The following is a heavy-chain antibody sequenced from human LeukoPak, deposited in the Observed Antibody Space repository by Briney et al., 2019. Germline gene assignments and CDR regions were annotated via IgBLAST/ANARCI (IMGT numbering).Heavy chain of an antibody. J-gene: IGHJ6*03. CDR2: IYYSGST. Sequence: SETLSLTCTVSGGSISSSSYYWGWIRQPPGKGLEWIGSIYYSGSTYYNPSLKSRVTISVDTSKNQFSLKLSSVTAADTAVYYCAREKPGGYHYYYMDVWGKGTTVTVPS. V-gene: IGHV4-39*07. CDR1: GGSISSSSYY. CDR3: AREKPGGYHYYYMDV. D-gene: IGHD3-10*01.